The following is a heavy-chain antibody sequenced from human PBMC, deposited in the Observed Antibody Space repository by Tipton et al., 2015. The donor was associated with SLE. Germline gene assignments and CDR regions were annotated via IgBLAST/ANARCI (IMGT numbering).Heavy chain of an antibody. V-gene: IGHV4-61*02. D-gene: IGHD2-21*01. Sequence: LRLSCTVSGDSMNSGVYYWSWLRQPAGKGLEWIGRIFSSGNTIYNPSLKSRVTISEDTSKNQFSLRLSSVTAADTAVYYCAREGISYCGGDCHGNFDYWGQGSLVTVSS. CDR2: IFSSGNT. J-gene: IGHJ4*02. CDR3: AREGISYCGGDCHGNFDY. CDR1: GDSMNSGVYY.